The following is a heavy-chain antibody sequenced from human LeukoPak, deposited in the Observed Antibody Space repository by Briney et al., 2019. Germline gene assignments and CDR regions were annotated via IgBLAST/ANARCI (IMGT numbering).Heavy chain of an antibody. V-gene: IGHV4-61*02. CDR3: AGGKATFGY. CDR1: GGSISSGSYY. Sequence: SETLSLTCTVSGGSISSGSYYWSWIRQPAGKGLEWIGRIYTSGSTNSNPSLKSRVTISVDTSKNQFSLKLSSVTAADTAVYYCAGGKATFGYWGQGTLVTVSS. D-gene: IGHD3-16*01. J-gene: IGHJ4*02. CDR2: IYTSGST.